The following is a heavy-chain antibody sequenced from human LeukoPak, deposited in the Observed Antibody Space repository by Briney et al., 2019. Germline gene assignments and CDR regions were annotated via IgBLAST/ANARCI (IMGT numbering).Heavy chain of an antibody. CDR1: GGSLSGYH. D-gene: IGHD5-18*01. CDR3: ASSFSRHSYGYRK. CDR2: INHRGRT. V-gene: IGHV4-34*01. J-gene: IGHJ4*02. Sequence: SETLPLTCAVHGGSLSGYHWSRIRQPPGKGLEWIGEINHRGRTNYNPPLKSRGTISVDTSKNQFSLKLSAVAAADTAGYFFASSFSRHSYGYRKWGEGTLVSVPS.